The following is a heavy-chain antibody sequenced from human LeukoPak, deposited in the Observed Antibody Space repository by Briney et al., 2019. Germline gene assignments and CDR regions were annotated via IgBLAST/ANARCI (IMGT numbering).Heavy chain of an antibody. CDR1: GFTFSSYW. Sequence: PGGSLRLSCVASGFTFSSYWMTWVRQAPGKGLEWVANIKTDGSQIYHLDSVKGRFTISRDNAKNSLYLQMNSLRAEDTAVYYCARDLNWETYWGQGTLVSVSS. D-gene: IGHD7-27*01. V-gene: IGHV3-7*01. CDR2: IKTDGSQI. CDR3: ARDLNWETY. J-gene: IGHJ4*02.